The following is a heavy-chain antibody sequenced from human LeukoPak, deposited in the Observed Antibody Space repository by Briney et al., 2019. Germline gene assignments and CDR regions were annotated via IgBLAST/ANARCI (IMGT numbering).Heavy chain of an antibody. J-gene: IGHJ3*02. CDR2: IYYSGRT. D-gene: IGHD4-23*01. CDR1: GDSIMVAAYS. CDR3: ARGYGDNSGAFDI. Sequence: SETLSLTCTVSGDSIMVAAYSWSWIRQPPGKGLEWIGYIYYSGRTYYNPSLKSRVTISLDRSKNQFSLKVSSVTAADTAVYFCARGYGDNSGAFDIWGQGTLVTVSS. V-gene: IGHV4-30-2*01.